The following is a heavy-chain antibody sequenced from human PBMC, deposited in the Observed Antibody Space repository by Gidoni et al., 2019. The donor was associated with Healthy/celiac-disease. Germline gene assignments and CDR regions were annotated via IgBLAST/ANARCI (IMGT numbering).Heavy chain of an antibody. CDR3: ARMVLLSGYYFDY. CDR2: ISGSGGST. CDR1: GFTFSSYA. Sequence: EVQLLESGGGLVQPGGSLRLSCAASGFTFSSYAMSWVRQAPGKGLEWVSAISGSGGSTYYADSVKGRFTISRDNSKNTLYLQMNSLRAEDTAVYYCARMVLLSGYYFDYWGQGTLVTVSS. J-gene: IGHJ4*02. D-gene: IGHD2-8*01. V-gene: IGHV3-23*01.